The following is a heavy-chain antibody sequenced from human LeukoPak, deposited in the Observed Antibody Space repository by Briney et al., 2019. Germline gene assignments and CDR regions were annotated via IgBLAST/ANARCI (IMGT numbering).Heavy chain of an antibody. CDR3: ASSAHCSGGSCPTGLFDY. CDR2: ISSSSSYI. D-gene: IGHD2-15*01. Sequence: GSLRLSCAASGFTFSSYSMNWVRQAPGKGLEWVPSISSSSSYIYYADSVKGRFTISRGNAKNSLYLQMNSLRAEDTAVYYCASSAHCSGGSCPTGLFDYWGQGTLVTVSS. V-gene: IGHV3-21*01. CDR1: GFTFSSYS. J-gene: IGHJ4*02.